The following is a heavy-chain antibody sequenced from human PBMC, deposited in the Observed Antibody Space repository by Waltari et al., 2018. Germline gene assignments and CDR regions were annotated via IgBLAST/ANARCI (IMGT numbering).Heavy chain of an antibody. J-gene: IGHJ4*02. CDR1: GGSISSSSYY. CDR2: IYYSGST. V-gene: IGHV4-39*07. D-gene: IGHD2-8*01. Sequence: QLQLQESGPGLVKPSETLSLTCTVSGGSISSSSYYWGWIRQPPGKGLEWIGSIYYSGSTYYNPSLKSRVTISVDTSKNQFSLKLSSVTAADTAVYYCARTQGSPTLNFDYWGQGTLVTVSS. CDR3: ARTQGSPTLNFDY.